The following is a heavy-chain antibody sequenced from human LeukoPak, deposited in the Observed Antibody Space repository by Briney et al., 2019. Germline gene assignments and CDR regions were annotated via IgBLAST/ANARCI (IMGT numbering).Heavy chain of an antibody. CDR3: ARGSGYGDSPGLH. J-gene: IGHJ4*02. CDR2: INPNSGGS. D-gene: IGHD4-17*01. Sequence: ASVKVSFTASGYTFTDYYMHWVRQAPGQGLEWMGRINPNSGGSNYAQEFQGRVTMTRDTSISTAYMELNRLTSDDTAVYYCARGSGYGDSPGLHWGQGTLVTVSS. V-gene: IGHV1-2*06. CDR1: GYTFTDYY.